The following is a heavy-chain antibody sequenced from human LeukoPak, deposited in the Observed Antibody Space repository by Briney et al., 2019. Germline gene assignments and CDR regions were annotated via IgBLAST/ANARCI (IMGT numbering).Heavy chain of an antibody. CDR2: ISGSGGST. V-gene: IGHV3-23*01. D-gene: IGHD3-3*01. CDR3: AKGAYYDFWSGYGSSNWFDP. Sequence: GGSLRLSCAASGFTFSSYAMSWVRQAPGKGLEWVSAISGSGGSTYYADSVKGRFTISRDNSKNTLYLQMNSLRAEDTAVYYCAKGAYYDFWSGYGSSNWFDPWGQGTLVTVSS. CDR1: GFTFSSYA. J-gene: IGHJ5*02.